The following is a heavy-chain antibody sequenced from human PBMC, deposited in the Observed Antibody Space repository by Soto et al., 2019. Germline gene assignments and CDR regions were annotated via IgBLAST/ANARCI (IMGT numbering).Heavy chain of an antibody. CDR3: VRMASSGTLNWFDP. Sequence: SVKVSCKASGGTFSSYAISWVRQAPGQGLEWMGGIIPIFGTANYAQKFQGRVTITADESTSTAYMELSSLASDDTAVYYCVRMASSGTLNWFDPWGQGTLVTVSS. CDR2: IIPIFGTA. J-gene: IGHJ5*02. V-gene: IGHV1-69*13. D-gene: IGHD1-1*01. CDR1: GGTFSSYA.